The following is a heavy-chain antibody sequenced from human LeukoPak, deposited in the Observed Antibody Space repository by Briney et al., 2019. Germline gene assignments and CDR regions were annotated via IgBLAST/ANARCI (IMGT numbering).Heavy chain of an antibody. CDR2: IGTAGDT. J-gene: IGHJ4*02. CDR1: GFTFSGYD. V-gene: IGHV3-13*04. D-gene: IGHD6-19*01. CDR3: ARVREQWLGTGYYFDY. Sequence: GGSLRLSCAASGFTFSGYDMHWVRQATGKGLEWVSAIGTAGDTYHPASVKSRFTISRENAKNSLYLQMNSLRAGDTAVYYCARVREQWLGTGYYFDYWGQGTLVTVSS.